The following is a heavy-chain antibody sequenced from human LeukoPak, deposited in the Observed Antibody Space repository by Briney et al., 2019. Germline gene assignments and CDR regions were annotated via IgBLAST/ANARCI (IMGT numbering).Heavy chain of an antibody. Sequence: SETLSLTCAVSGGSISSSNWWSWVRQPPGKGLEWIGEIYHSGSTNYNPSLKSRVTISVDKSKNQFSLKLSPVTAADTAVYYCARHLRLVTAFDYWGQGTLVTVSS. D-gene: IGHD3-9*01. CDR3: ARHLRLVTAFDY. CDR1: GGSISSSNW. V-gene: IGHV4-4*02. CDR2: IYHSGST. J-gene: IGHJ4*02.